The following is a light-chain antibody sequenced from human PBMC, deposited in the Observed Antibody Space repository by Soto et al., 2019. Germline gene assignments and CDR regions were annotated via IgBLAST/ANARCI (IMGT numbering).Light chain of an antibody. Sequence: QSALTQPASVSGSPGQSITISCTGTSSDVGGYNYVSWYEQHPGKAPKLIIYDVVNRPSGVSNRFSGSKSGNTAYLTISGLQAEDEADYYCSSYTSTTTWVFGGGTKLTVL. J-gene: IGLJ3*02. CDR1: SSDVGGYNY. CDR2: DVV. CDR3: SSYTSTTTWV. V-gene: IGLV2-14*03.